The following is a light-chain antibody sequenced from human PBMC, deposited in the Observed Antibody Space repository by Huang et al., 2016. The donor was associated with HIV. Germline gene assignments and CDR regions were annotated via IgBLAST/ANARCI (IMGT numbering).Light chain of an antibody. J-gene: IGKJ4*01. CDR1: QSVRSSS. Sequence: PGERATLSCRASQSVRSSSLAWYQQKPGQSPRLLIFGASNRATAIPDRFSGSGSATDVTLTISRLEPEDFAVYYCQQYGSSPLTFGGGTKVEIK. V-gene: IGKV3-20*01. CDR2: GAS. CDR3: QQYGSSPLT.